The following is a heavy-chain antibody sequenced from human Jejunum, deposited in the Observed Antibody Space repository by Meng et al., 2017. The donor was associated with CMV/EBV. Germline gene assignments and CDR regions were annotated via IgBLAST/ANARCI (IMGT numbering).Heavy chain of an antibody. CDR2: FYYSGST. J-gene: IGHJ5*02. CDR3: ARGGGRGYYRNWFDP. V-gene: IGHV4-59*01. CDR1: GGSSNSYY. Sequence: GGSSNSYYWSWIRQPPGKGLERIGDFYYSGSTNYNPSFKSRVTISVDTSKNQFSLNLRSVTPADTAVYYCARGGGRGYYRNWFDPWGQGILVTVSS. D-gene: IGHD3-3*01.